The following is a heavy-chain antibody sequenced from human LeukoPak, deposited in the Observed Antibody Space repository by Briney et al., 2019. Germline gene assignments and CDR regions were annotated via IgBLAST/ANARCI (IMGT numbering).Heavy chain of an antibody. J-gene: IGHJ4*02. V-gene: IGHV4-61*08. CDR1: GGSISSGGYS. D-gene: IGHD3-10*01. CDR2: IHYSGST. CDR3: ARGDYYSTPFDY. Sequence: SETLSLTCAVSGGSISSGGYSWSWIRQPPGKGLEWVGYIHYSGSTNHNPSLKSRVTISVDTSKNQFSLKLNSVTAADTAVYYCARGDYYSTPFDYWGQGTLVTVSS.